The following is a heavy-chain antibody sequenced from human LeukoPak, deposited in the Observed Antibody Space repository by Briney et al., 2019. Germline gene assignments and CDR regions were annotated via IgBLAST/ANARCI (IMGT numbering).Heavy chain of an antibody. Sequence: PGGSLRLSCAASGFTVSSNYMSWVRQAPGKGVEWVSVIYSGGGTYYADSVKGRFTISRDNSKNTLYLQMNSLRVDDTAVYYCARGGSAWFGGIDYWGQGTLVTVSS. CDR1: GFTVSSNY. D-gene: IGHD3-10*01. J-gene: IGHJ4*02. CDR2: IYSGGGT. CDR3: ARGGSAWFGGIDY. V-gene: IGHV3-53*05.